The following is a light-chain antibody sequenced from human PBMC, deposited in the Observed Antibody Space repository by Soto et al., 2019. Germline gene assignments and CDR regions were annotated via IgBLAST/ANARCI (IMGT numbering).Light chain of an antibody. V-gene: IGKV3-20*01. CDR2: GAS. Sequence: EIVLTQSPGTLSSSPGERAILSCRASQSVSSSYLAWYQQKPGQAPRLLIYGASSRATGIPDRFSGSGSGTDFALTISRVEPEDFAIYFCQQYGSSPGTFGQGTKVDIK. CDR1: QSVSSSY. CDR3: QQYGSSPGT. J-gene: IGKJ1*01.